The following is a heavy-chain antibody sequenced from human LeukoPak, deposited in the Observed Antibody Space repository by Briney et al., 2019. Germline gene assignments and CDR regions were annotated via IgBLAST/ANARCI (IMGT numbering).Heavy chain of an antibody. J-gene: IGHJ4*02. Sequence: SETLSLTCTVSGGSISGYYWTCIRQPAGKGLEWIGRISTTISTSVSTNYNTSLKSRITMSVDTSKSQFSLRLSSVTAADTAMYYCARGSSANYFDYWGQGTLVTVSS. CDR2: ISTTISTSVST. CDR1: GGSISGYY. V-gene: IGHV4-4*07. CDR3: ARGSSANYFDY. D-gene: IGHD2-15*01.